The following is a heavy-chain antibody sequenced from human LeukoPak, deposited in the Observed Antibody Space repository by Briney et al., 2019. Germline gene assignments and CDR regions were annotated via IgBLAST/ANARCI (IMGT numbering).Heavy chain of an antibody. D-gene: IGHD2-21*02. CDR2: INPSGGST. CDR3: AREVTAIRFDY. CDR1: GYTFTSYY. J-gene: IGHJ4*02. V-gene: IGHV1-46*03. Sequence: ASVKVSCKASGYTFTSYYMHWVRQAPGQGLEWMGIINPSGGSTSYAQKFQGRATMTRDTSTSTVYMELSSLRSEDTAVYYCAREVTAIRFDYWGQGTLVTVSS.